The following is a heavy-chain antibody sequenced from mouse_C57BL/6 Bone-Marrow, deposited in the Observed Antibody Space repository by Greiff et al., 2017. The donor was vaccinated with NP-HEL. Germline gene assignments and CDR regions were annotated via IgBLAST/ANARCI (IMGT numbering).Heavy chain of an antibody. J-gene: IGHJ3*01. CDR2: IYPGDGDT. D-gene: IGHD2-5*01. Sequence: VQLQESGPELVKPGASVKISCKASGYAFSSSWMNWVKQRPGKGLEWIGRIYPGDGDTNYNGKFKGKATLTEDKSSSTAYMQLSSLTSEDSAVYFCARRAYYSNPFAYWGQGTLVTVSA. CDR3: ARRAYYSNPFAY. V-gene: IGHV1-82*01. CDR1: GYAFSSSW.